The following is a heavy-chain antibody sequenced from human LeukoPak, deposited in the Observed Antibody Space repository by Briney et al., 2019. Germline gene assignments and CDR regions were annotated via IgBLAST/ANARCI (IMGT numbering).Heavy chain of an antibody. CDR2: FDPEDGET. D-gene: IGHD3-10*01. CDR3: ARAGGARRPRRPNNWFDP. CDR1: GYTLTELS. V-gene: IGHV1-24*01. Sequence: ASVKVSCKVSGYTLTELSMHWVRQAPGKGLEWMGGFDPEDGETIYAQKFQGRVTMTEDTSTDTAYMELSSLRSEDTAVYYCARAGGARRPRRPNNWFDPWGQGTLVTVSS. J-gene: IGHJ5*02.